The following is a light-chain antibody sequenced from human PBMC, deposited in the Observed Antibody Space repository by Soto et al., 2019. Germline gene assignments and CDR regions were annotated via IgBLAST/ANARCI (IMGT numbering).Light chain of an antibody. CDR2: DVS. CDR1: SSDVGGYNY. J-gene: IGLJ1*01. Sequence: QSALTQPASVSGSPGQSITISCTGTSSDVGGYNYVSWYQQHPGKAPKLMIYDVSNRPSGVSNRFSGSKSGNTASLTISGLQAEDVADYYCSSYKSISTLVFGTGTKVNVL. V-gene: IGLV2-14*01. CDR3: SSYKSISTLV.